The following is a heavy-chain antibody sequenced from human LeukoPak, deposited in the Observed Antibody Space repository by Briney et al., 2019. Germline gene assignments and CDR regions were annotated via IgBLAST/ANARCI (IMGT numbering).Heavy chain of an antibody. CDR3: ARDPSSGWYLGAEGFDY. J-gene: IGHJ4*02. CDR2: INPNSGGT. CDR1: GYTFTGYY. Sequence: GASVKVSCKASGYTFTGYYMHWVRQAPGQGLEWMGWINPNSGGTNYAQKFQGRVTMTRDTSISTAYMELSRLRSDDTAVYYCARDPSSGWYLGAEGFDYWGQGTLVTVSS. V-gene: IGHV1-2*02. D-gene: IGHD6-19*01.